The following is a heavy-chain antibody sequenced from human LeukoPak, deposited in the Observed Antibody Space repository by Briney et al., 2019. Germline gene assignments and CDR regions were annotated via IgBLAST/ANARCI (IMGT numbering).Heavy chain of an antibody. Sequence: SGPALVKPTQTLTLTCTFSGFSLSTPEMCGTWIRQLPGKALEWLARIDWDDDKFYSPSLRTRLTISKDTPKNQVVLRMTNMDPVDTGTYYCARMTPDSPSFDYWGQGALITVSS. V-gene: IGHV2-70*17. D-gene: IGHD2-15*01. J-gene: IGHJ4*02. CDR3: ARMTPDSPSFDY. CDR2: IDWDDDK. CDR1: GFSLSTPEMC.